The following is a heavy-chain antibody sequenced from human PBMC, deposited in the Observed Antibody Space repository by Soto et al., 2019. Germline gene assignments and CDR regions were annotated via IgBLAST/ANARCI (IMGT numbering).Heavy chain of an antibody. CDR1: GSTFISYW. J-gene: IGHJ3*02. CDR3: ARDTWEADDRDAFDI. D-gene: IGHD1-26*01. CDR2: IKQDGSEK. Sequence: PXGSLRLSGSGSGSTFISYWMTWVRQAAGKGLEWVANIKQDGSEKYYVDSVKGRFSISRDNAKKSLYLQMNSLRAEDTAVYYCARDTWEADDRDAFDIWGQGTMVTVSS. V-gene: IGHV3-7*03.